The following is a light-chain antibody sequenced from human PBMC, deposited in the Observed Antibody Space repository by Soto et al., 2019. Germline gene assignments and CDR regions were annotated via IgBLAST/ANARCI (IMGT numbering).Light chain of an antibody. CDR3: LQYNGYWT. J-gene: IGKJ1*01. CDR2: EAS. CDR1: QSISGS. Sequence: DIQMTQSPSTLSASVGDRVTITCRASQSISGSLAWYQQKPGKAPKLLIYEASNLKSGVPSRFSGSGSGTEYTLTISSQRPDDSASYYCLQYNGYWTFGQGTRVEIK. V-gene: IGKV1-5*03.